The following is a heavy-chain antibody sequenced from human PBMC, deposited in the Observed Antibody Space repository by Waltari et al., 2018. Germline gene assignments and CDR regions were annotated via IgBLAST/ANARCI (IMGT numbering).Heavy chain of an antibody. V-gene: IGHV3-74*01. CDR3: VKYSSSFLGDC. CDR2: ISTDGSIT. D-gene: IGHD6-19*01. Sequence: EVQLVESGGGLVQPGGYLRLSCAASGFTFSNYWMQWVRKAPGKGLVSVSQISTDGSITNYADSVKGRFTISRDNAENTLSLQMHSLRAEDTAVYYCVKYSSSFLGDCWGQGTLVTVSS. J-gene: IGHJ4*02. CDR1: GFTFSNYW.